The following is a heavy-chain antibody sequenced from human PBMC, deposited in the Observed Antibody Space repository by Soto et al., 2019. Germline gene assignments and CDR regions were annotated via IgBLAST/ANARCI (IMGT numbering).Heavy chain of an antibody. D-gene: IGHD6-13*01. CDR3: AREYSGSWVHVNWFDP. CDR1: GYTFTSDG. Sequence: ASVKVSCQASGYTFTSDGISWVRQAHGQGLEWMGWISAYNGNTNYAQKLQGRVTMTTDTSTSTAYMELRSLRSDDTAVYYCAREYSGSWVHVNWFDPWGQGTLVTV. CDR2: ISAYNGNT. V-gene: IGHV1-18*01. J-gene: IGHJ5*02.